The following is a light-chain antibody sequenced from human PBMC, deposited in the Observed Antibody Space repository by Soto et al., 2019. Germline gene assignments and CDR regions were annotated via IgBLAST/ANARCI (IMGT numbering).Light chain of an antibody. CDR1: TSNIGTNY. Sequence: QSVLTQPPSASGTPGQRVTISCSGNTSNIGTNYVYWYHQLPGTAPKLLISRNNQRPSGVPDRFSGSKSGTSASLAISGLRSEDEGDYYCAAWDDSLSGHYVFGTGTKVTVL. CDR3: AAWDDSLSGHYV. CDR2: RNN. J-gene: IGLJ1*01. V-gene: IGLV1-47*01.